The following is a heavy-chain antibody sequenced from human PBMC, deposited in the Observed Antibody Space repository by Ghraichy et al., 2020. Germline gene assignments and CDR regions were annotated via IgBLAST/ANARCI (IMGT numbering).Heavy chain of an antibody. D-gene: IGHD3-10*01. CDR3: ARMVGGAQDY. CDR2: TYYRSKWYN. V-gene: IGHV6-1*01. Sequence: SQTLSLTCAISGDSVSSNSAAWNWIRQSPLRGLEWLGRTYYRSKWYNDFAISVKSRITINPDTSKNQFSLQLKSVTPEDTAVYYCARMVGGAQDYWGQGTPVTVSS. CDR1: GDSVSSNSAA. J-gene: IGHJ4*02.